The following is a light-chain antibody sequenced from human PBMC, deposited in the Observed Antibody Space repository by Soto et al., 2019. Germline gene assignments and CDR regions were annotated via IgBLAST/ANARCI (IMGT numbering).Light chain of an antibody. CDR2: SNN. CDR3: QSYDSSLNGLYV. Sequence: QSVLTQPPSVSGAPGQRVTISCTGSSSNIGAGSNVHWYQQLPGKAPKVLIYSNNNRPSGVPDRFSVSKSGTSASLGITGLQAEDEADYYCQSYDSSLNGLYVFGTGTKLTVL. CDR1: SSNIGAGSN. J-gene: IGLJ1*01. V-gene: IGLV1-40*01.